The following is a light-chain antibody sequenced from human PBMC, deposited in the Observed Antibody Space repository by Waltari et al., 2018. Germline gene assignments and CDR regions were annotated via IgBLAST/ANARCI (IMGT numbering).Light chain of an antibody. CDR3: SSYTSSNTLVV. J-gene: IGLJ2*01. CDR2: DVS. Sequence: QSALTQPASVSGSPGQSITISCPGTSSYVGGYNYVSWYQQHPGKAPKLMIYDVSNRPSGVSNRFSGSKSGNTASLTISGLQAEDESDYYCSSYTSSNTLVVFGGGTKLTVL. CDR1: SSYVGGYNY. V-gene: IGLV2-14*03.